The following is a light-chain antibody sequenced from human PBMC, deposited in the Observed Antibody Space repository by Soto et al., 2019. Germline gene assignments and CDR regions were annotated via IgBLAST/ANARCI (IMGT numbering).Light chain of an antibody. V-gene: IGKV3-11*01. CDR2: DAS. CDR3: QQYNNWLMLS. CDR1: QSGSRY. J-gene: IGKJ4*01. Sequence: ELVLTQSPASLSLSPAERATLSCRVSQSGSRYLAWYQQKPGQAPRLLIYDASNRAIGIPARFSGSGSATEFTLTISSLQSEDFAIYYCQQYNNWLMLSFGGGTKVDIK.